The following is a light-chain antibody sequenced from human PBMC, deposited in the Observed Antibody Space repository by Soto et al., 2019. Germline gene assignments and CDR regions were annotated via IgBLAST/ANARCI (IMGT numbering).Light chain of an antibody. CDR3: QQYGDSPLT. CDR2: AAS. V-gene: IGKV3-20*01. J-gene: IGKJ3*01. CDR1: QSVTVNS. Sequence: EILLTQSPSTLSLSPGEGVTLSCRASQSVTVNSLAWYQQKPGQAPRLLIYAASTRDTAVPDRFTGSGSGTDFALTISRLEPEDFPVYYCQQYGDSPLTFGPGTKVDLK.